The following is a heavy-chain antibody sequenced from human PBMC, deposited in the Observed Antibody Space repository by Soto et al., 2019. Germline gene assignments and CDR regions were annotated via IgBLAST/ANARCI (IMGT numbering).Heavy chain of an antibody. V-gene: IGHV3-7*01. D-gene: IGHD1-26*01. Sequence: PGGSLRLSCAASGFTFSSYWMSWVRQAPGKGLEWVANIKQDGSEKYYVDSVKGRFTISRDNAKNSLYLQMNSLRAEDTAVYYCARERGIVGANLDYWGQGTLVTVSS. CDR2: IKQDGSEK. CDR1: GFTFSSYW. CDR3: ARERGIVGANLDY. J-gene: IGHJ4*02.